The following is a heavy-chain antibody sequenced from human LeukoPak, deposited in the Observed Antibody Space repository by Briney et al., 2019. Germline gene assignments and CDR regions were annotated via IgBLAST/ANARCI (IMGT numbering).Heavy chain of an antibody. D-gene: IGHD2/OR15-2a*01. CDR3: ARDYVYAFDY. Sequence: GGCLRLSCAASGFSFSSYSINWVRQAPGKGLEWVSYISGDGNAKHYTDSVKGRFTISRDNAKNALYLQMNSLRAEDTAVYFCARDYVYAFDYWGQGTLVTVSS. CDR2: ISGDGNAK. CDR1: GFSFSSYS. J-gene: IGHJ4*02. V-gene: IGHV3-48*01.